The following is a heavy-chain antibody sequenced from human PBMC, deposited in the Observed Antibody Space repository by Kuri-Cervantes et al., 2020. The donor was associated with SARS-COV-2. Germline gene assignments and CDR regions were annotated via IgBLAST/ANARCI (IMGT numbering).Heavy chain of an antibody. D-gene: IGHD3-10*01. Sequence: ASVKVSCKASGYTFSIYDINWVRQATGQGLEWMGWMNPNTGVTGYAQKFQGRVTMARDTSTDTAYMELSSLRSEDTAVYYCATAPGLPSGSINWFDPWGQGTLVTVSS. CDR1: GYTFSIYD. V-gene: IGHV1-8*02. CDR3: ATAPGLPSGSINWFDP. J-gene: IGHJ5*02. CDR2: MNPNTGVT.